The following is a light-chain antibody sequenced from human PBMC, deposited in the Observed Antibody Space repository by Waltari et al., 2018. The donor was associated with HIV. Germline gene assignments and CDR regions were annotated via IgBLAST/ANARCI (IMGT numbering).Light chain of an antibody. Sequence: QSALTQPLAVSGSPGPSVPISCTGTNSDIGTYNRVCWYQQTPGTAPKLMSYDVNSRPPWVPDRFSWSKSGNPASLAISWLQAEDEGDYYCSSYTTTTARVFGTGTKVTVL. V-gene: IGLV2-18*02. CDR1: NSDIGTYNR. J-gene: IGLJ1*01. CDR3: SSYTTTTARV. CDR2: DVN.